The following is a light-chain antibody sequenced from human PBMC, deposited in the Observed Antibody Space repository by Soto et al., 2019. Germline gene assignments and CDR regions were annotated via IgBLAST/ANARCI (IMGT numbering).Light chain of an antibody. CDR2: DDN. J-gene: IGLJ2*01. CDR3: SSYAGRITLV. Sequence: QSGLTQTASVSGSPGQSITMSCTGSRSDVGGYNLVSWYQQHPGKAPKLLISDDNKRPSGVSDRFSGSKSGNTASLTISGLQAEDEVDYYCSSYAGRITLVFGGGTKVTVL. CDR1: RSDVGGYNL. V-gene: IGLV2-23*01.